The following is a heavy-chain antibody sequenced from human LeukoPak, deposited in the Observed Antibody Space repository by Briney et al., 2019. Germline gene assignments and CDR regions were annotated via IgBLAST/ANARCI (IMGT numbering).Heavy chain of an antibody. Sequence: PGGSLRLSCAASGFSFSSYAMHWVRQAPGKGLEWVAVMSSDGTNTYYAASVKGRFTISRDNSENTLYLQMNSLRAEDTAIYHCARGGRYCTTTNCYIGKWGQGTLVTVSS. D-gene: IGHD2-2*02. V-gene: IGHV3-30-3*01. CDR2: MSSDGTNT. CDR1: GFSFSSYA. J-gene: IGHJ4*02. CDR3: ARGGRYCTTTNCYIGK.